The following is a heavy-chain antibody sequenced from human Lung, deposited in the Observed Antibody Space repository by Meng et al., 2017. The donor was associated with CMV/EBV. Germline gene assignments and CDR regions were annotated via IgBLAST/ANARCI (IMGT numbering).Heavy chain of an antibody. CDR3: ARLYCSGGSCYTIDY. V-gene: IGHV7-4-1*02. J-gene: IGHJ4*02. Sequence: QVQLVQSGSEVKKPGASVKVSCKASGYTFTSYAMNWVRQDPGEGLEWMGWINTNTGNPTYAQGFTGRFVFSLDTSVSTAYLQISSLKAADTAVYYCARLYCSGGSCYTIDYWGQGTLVTVSS. CDR1: GYTFTSYA. CDR2: INTNTGNP. D-gene: IGHD2-15*01.